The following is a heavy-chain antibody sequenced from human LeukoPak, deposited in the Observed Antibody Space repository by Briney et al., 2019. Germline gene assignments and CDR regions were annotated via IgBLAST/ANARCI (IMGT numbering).Heavy chain of an antibody. J-gene: IGHJ5*02. D-gene: IGHD3-3*01. CDR3: AKVGSGYYINWFDP. V-gene: IGHV3-21*04. Sequence: GGSLRLSCAASGFTFSSYSMNWVRQAPGKGLEWVSSISSSSSYIYYADSVKGRFTISRDNSKNTLYLQMNSLRAEDTAVYYCAKVGSGYYINWFDPWGQGTLVTVSS. CDR1: GFTFSSYS. CDR2: ISSSSSYI.